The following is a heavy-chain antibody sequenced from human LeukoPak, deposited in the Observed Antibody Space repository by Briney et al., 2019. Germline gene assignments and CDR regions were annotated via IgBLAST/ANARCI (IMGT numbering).Heavy chain of an antibody. CDR3: ARESRIAAAGHFDY. CDR2: INPNSGGT. V-gene: IGHV1-2*02. J-gene: IGHJ4*02. CDR1: GYTFTGYY. Sequence: GASVKVSCKASGYTFTGYYMRWVRQAPGQGLEWMGWINPNSGGTNYAQKFQGRVTMTRDTSISTAYMELSRLRSDDTAVYYCARESRIAAAGHFDYWGQGTLVTVSS. D-gene: IGHD6-13*01.